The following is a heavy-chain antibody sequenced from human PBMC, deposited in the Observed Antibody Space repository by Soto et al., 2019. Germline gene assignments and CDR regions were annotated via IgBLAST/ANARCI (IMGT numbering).Heavy chain of an antibody. Sequence: SESLSLSCTFCGGCMKSRRDYGGWIRPPPGKGLEWIGSIYYSGSTNYNPSLKSRVTISVDTSKNQFSLKLSSVTAADTAVYYCARQRYDSSGLNWFDPWGQGTRVNLSS. D-gene: IGHD3-22*01. CDR3: ARQRYDSSGLNWFDP. V-gene: IGHV4-39*07. CDR1: GGCMKSRRDY. CDR2: IYYSGST. J-gene: IGHJ5*02.